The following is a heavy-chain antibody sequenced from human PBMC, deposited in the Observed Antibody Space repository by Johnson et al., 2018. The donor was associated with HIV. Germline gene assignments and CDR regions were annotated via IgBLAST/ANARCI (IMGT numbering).Heavy chain of an antibody. V-gene: IGHV3-53*01. D-gene: IGHD6-13*01. Sequence: VQLVESGGGLIQPGGSLRLSCAASDFTVSRNYMSWVRQAPGKGLEWVSVIYSGGSTYYADPVKGRFTISRDNSGNRLFLQLDSLRAEDTAMFCGAKDRCRSCLDVFVIWGQGTMVTVAS. CDR1: DFTVSRNY. CDR3: AKDRCRSCLDVFVI. J-gene: IGHJ3*02. CDR2: IYSGGST.